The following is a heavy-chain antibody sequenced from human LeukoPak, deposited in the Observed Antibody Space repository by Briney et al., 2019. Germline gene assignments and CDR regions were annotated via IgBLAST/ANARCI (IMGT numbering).Heavy chain of an antibody. CDR3: AKDRDGGTTLDY. V-gene: IGHV3-33*06. CDR2: IWYDGSNK. CDR1: GFTFSSYG. J-gene: IGHJ4*02. D-gene: IGHD1-7*01. Sequence: GGSLRLSCAASGFTFSSYGMLWVRQAPGKGLEWVAVIWYDGSNKYYADSVKGRFTISRDNSKNTLYLQMNSLRAEDTAVYYCAKDRDGGTTLDYWGQGTLVTVSS.